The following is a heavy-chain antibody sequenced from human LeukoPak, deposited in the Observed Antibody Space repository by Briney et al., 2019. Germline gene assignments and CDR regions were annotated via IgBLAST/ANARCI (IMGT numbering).Heavy chain of an antibody. CDR2: ISSSSSYI. CDR3: ARDSSYYAFWSGYYPTGLFDY. Sequence: GGSLRLSCAASGFTFSSYSMNWVRQAPGKGLEWVSSISSSSSYIYYADSVKGRFTISRDNAKNSLYLQMNSPRAEDTAVYYCARDSSYYAFWSGYYPTGLFDYWGQGTLVTVSS. D-gene: IGHD3-3*01. CDR1: GFTFSSYS. J-gene: IGHJ4*02. V-gene: IGHV3-21*01.